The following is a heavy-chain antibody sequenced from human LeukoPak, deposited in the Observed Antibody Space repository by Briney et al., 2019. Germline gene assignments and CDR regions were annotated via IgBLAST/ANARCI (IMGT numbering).Heavy chain of an antibody. V-gene: IGHV1-8*01. CDR1: GYTFTSYD. CDR2: MNPNSGST. Sequence: ASVKVSCKASGYTFTSYDINWVRQATGQWLEWMGWMNPNSGSTGYAQKFQGRVTMTRNTSISTAYMELSSLRSEDTAVYYCATRGINVVNHSSSWWGDYWGQGTLVTVSS. J-gene: IGHJ4*02. CDR3: ATRGINVVNHSSSWWGDY. D-gene: IGHD6-13*01.